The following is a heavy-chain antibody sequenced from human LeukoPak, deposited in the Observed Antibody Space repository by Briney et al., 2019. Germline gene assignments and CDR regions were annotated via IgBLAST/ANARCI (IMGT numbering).Heavy chain of an antibody. Sequence: GGSLRLSCAASGLTFSSYAMSWVRQPPGKGLEWVSAISGSDGSTYYADSVKGRFTISRDNSKNTLYLQMNSLRAEDTVVYYCAKSLVVPSYWGQGTLVTVSS. CDR1: GLTFSSYA. J-gene: IGHJ4*02. V-gene: IGHV3-23*01. CDR2: ISGSDGST. D-gene: IGHD2-2*01. CDR3: AKSLVVPSY.